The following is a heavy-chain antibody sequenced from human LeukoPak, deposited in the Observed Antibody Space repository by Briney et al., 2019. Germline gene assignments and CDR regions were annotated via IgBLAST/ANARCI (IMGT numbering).Heavy chain of an antibody. CDR2: ISYDGSNK. CDR3: AKDLVIYNGYEIDY. V-gene: IGHV3-30*18. Sequence: GGSLRLSCAASGFTFSSYGMHWVRQAPGKGLEWVAVISYDGSNKYYADSVKGRFTISRDNSKNTLYLQMNSLRAEDTAVYYCAKDLVIYNGYEIDYWGQGTLVTVSS. D-gene: IGHD5-12*01. J-gene: IGHJ4*02. CDR1: GFTFSSYG.